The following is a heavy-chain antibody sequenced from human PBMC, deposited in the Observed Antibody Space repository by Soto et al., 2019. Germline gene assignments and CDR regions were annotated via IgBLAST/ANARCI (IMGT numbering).Heavy chain of an antibody. V-gene: IGHV6-1*01. CDR2: TYYRSRWYT. CDR3: AREDSAATNDALEL. Sequence: SQTLSLTCAISGGSVSSNRAAWGWIRQSPSRGLEWLGRTYYRSRWYTDYADSVKSRITINPDTYRNQFSLQLNSVTPEDTAVYYCAREDSAATNDALELWGPGTTVTVPS. J-gene: IGHJ6*02. D-gene: IGHD1-1*01. CDR1: GGSVSSNRAA.